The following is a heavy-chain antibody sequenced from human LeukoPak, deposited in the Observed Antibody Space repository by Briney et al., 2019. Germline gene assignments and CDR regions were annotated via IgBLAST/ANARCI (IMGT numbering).Heavy chain of an antibody. CDR3: ARGLWFGELSGLNWFDP. CDR1: GFTFSSYG. J-gene: IGHJ5*02. Sequence: GRSLRLSCAASGFTFSSYGMHWVRQAPGKGLEWVAVISYDGSNKYYADSVKGRFTISRDNAKNSLYLQMNSLRAEDTAVYYCARGLWFGELSGLNWFDPWGQGTLVTVSS. D-gene: IGHD3-10*01. V-gene: IGHV3-30*03. CDR2: ISYDGSNK.